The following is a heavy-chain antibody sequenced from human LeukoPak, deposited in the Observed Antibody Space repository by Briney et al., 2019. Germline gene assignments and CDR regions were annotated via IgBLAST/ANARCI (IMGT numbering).Heavy chain of an antibody. CDR1: GGSSSSYY. Sequence: SETLSLTCTVSGGSSSSYYWTWIRQAAGKGLEWIGRIHTSGSTKYNPSLNSRVTMSLDTSNNHFSLKLCSVTAADTAVYYCARGAPYSGGNYYFDYWGQGTQVTVSS. CDR3: ARGAPYSGGNYYFDY. V-gene: IGHV4-4*07. D-gene: IGHD2-15*01. J-gene: IGHJ4*02. CDR2: IHTSGST.